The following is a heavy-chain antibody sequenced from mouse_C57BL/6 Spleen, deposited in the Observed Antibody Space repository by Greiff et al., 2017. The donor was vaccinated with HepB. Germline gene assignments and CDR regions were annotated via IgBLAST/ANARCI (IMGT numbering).Heavy chain of an antibody. CDR3: ARDFDDYEGWFAY. CDR1: GFTFSSYA. Sequence: EVKVVESGGGLVKPGGSLKLSCAASGFTFSSYAMSWVRQTPEKRLEWVATISDGGSYTYYPDNVKGRFTISRDNAKNNLYLQMSHLKSEDTAMYYCARDFDDYEGWFAYWGQGTLVTVSA. CDR2: ISDGGSYT. J-gene: IGHJ3*01. V-gene: IGHV5-4*01. D-gene: IGHD2-4*01.